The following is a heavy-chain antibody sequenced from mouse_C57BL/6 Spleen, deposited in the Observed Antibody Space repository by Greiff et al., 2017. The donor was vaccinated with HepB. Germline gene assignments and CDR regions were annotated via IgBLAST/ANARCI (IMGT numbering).Heavy chain of an antibody. J-gene: IGHJ3*01. CDR3: ARRNYDYEAWFAY. CDR2: ISSGGSYT. Sequence: EVQGVESGGDLVKPGGSLKLSCAASGFTFSSYGMSWVRQTPDKRLEWVATISSGGSYTYYPDSVKGRFTISRDNAKNTLYLQMSSLKSEDTAMYYCARRNYDYEAWFAYWGQGTLVTVSA. D-gene: IGHD2-4*01. CDR1: GFTFSSYG. V-gene: IGHV5-6*01.